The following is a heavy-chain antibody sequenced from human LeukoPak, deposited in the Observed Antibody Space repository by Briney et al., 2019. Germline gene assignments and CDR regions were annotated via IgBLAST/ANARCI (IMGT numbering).Heavy chain of an antibody. Sequence: ASVKVSCKASGYTFTSNYMHWVRQAPGQGLEWMGMIYPRDGSTSYAQKLQGRVTMTTDTSTSTACMELRSLRSDDTAVYYCARDGSLDYWGQGTLVTVSS. CDR3: ARDGSLDY. J-gene: IGHJ4*02. D-gene: IGHD1-26*01. CDR1: GYTFTSNY. CDR2: IYPRDGST. V-gene: IGHV1-46*01.